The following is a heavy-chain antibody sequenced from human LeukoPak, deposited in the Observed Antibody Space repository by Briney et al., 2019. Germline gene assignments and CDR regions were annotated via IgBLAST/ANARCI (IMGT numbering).Heavy chain of an antibody. V-gene: IGHV3-74*01. CDR2: INSDGSST. Sequence: GGSLRLSCATSGFPFSSYWMHWLRQAPGKGLVWVSRINSDGSSTSYADSVRGRFSISRDNAKNTLYLQMNSLRAEDTAVYYCARGLSEYASSLGYWGQGTLVTVSA. CDR1: GFPFSSYW. CDR3: ARGLSEYASSLGY. D-gene: IGHD6-6*01. J-gene: IGHJ4*02.